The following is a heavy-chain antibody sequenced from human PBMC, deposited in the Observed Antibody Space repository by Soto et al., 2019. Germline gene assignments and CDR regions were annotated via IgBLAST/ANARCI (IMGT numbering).Heavy chain of an antibody. J-gene: IGHJ4*02. CDR1: GYTFTSFY. Sequence: QVQLVQSGAEVQKPGASVRLSCKASGYTFTSFYMHWVRQAPGQGLEWMGIINPSGGSTSYAQKFKGRVTMTSDTSTSALYMELSNLRSEDTAVYYCARGRDGYKLFYFDFWGQGTLVTVSS. D-gene: IGHD5-12*01. CDR2: INPSGGST. CDR3: ARGRDGYKLFYFDF. V-gene: IGHV1-46*01.